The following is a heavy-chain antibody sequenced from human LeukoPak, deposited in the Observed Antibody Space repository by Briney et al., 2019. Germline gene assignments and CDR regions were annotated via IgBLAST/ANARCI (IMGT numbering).Heavy chain of an antibody. CDR2: IYYSGST. V-gene: IGHV4-61*01. Sequence: SETLSLTCTVSGGSVSSGSYYWSWIRQPPGTGLEWIGYIYYSGSTNYNPSLKSRVTISVDTSKNQFSLKLSSVTAADTAVYYCARRIPCGSTSCYLYYYYYGMDVWGQGTTVTVSS. CDR1: GGSVSSGSYY. J-gene: IGHJ6*02. D-gene: IGHD2-2*01. CDR3: ARRIPCGSTSCYLYYYYYGMDV.